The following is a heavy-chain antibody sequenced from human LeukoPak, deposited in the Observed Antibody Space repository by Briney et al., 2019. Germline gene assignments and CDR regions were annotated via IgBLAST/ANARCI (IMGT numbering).Heavy chain of an antibody. CDR1: GXTFSNYW. D-gene: IGHD3-10*01. J-gene: IGHJ5*02. V-gene: IGHV3-74*01. CDR3: ARDLGYYASGTYYAAWFDP. Sequence: GGSLRLSCAASGXTFSNYWIHWVRQAPGKGLVWVSRINSDGSSTIYAESVKGRFSISRDNAKNTLYLQMNSLRAEDTAVYFCARDLGYYASGTYYAAWFDPWGQGTLVTVSS. CDR2: INSDGSST.